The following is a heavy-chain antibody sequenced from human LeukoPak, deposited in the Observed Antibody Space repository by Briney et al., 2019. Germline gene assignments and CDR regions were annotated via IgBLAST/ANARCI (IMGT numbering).Heavy chain of an antibody. CDR2: INPRFNPGVDVT. J-gene: IGHJ4*02. V-gene: IGHV1-46*01. CDR3: ARAWESIAGYYFDY. D-gene: IGHD1-26*01. Sequence: ASVKVSCKASGYTFSSYHIHWVRQASGQGLEWMGRINPRFNPGVDVTSYAQKFQGRITMTRDISTNTVYMELSSLTSEDTAVYYCARAWESIAGYYFDYWGQGTLVTVSS. CDR1: GYTFSSYH.